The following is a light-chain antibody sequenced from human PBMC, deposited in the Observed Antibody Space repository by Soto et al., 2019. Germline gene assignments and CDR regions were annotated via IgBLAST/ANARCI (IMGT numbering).Light chain of an antibody. V-gene: IGKV3-15*01. CDR3: QQSSNWPPWT. J-gene: IGKJ1*01. Sequence: EIVMTQSPATLSVSPGERATLSCRASQRVGSNLAWYQQKPGHAPRLLIYAASTRATGIPARFSGSGSGTDFTLTISSLQSEDFAVYYCQQSSNWPPWTFGQGTKVDIK. CDR1: QRVGSN. CDR2: AAS.